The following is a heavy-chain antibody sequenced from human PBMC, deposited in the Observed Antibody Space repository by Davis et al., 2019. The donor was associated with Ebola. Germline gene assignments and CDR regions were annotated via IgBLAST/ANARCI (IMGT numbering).Heavy chain of an antibody. J-gene: IGHJ6*04. V-gene: IGHV3-74*01. CDR3: ARRSGYIYGYEGMDV. D-gene: IGHD5-18*01. CDR1: GFTFSSHW. CDR2: INGDGSMT. Sequence: GESLKISCAASGFTFSSHWMHWVRQAPGKGLVWVSRINGDGSMTNYADSVKGRFTISRDNAKNTLYLQMNRLRAEDTAVYYCARRSGYIYGYEGMDVWGKGTTVTVSS.